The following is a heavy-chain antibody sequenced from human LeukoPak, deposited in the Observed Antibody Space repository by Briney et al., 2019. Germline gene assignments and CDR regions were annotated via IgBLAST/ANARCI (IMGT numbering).Heavy chain of an antibody. CDR3: ARELIAARPGYYFDY. Sequence: SETLSLTCAVYGGSFSGYYWIWIRQPPGKGLEWIGEINHSGSTNYNPSLKSRVTISVDTSKNQFSLKLSSVTAADTAVYYCARELIAARPGYYFDYWGQGTLVTVSS. J-gene: IGHJ4*02. D-gene: IGHD6-6*01. V-gene: IGHV4-34*01. CDR2: INHSGST. CDR1: GGSFSGYY.